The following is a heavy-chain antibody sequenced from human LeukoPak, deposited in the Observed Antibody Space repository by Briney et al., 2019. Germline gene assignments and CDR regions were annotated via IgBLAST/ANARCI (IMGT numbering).Heavy chain of an antibody. CDR3: TRENWYIDY. Sequence: PGGSLRLSCAASGFTFNTYGMHWVRQAPGKGLEWVAFIRYDGINKYYADSVKGRFTISRDNSKNTLYLQMNSLRAEDTAVYYCTRENWYIDYWGQGNLVTVSS. CDR1: GFTFNTYG. CDR2: IRYDGINK. J-gene: IGHJ4*02. V-gene: IGHV3-30*02.